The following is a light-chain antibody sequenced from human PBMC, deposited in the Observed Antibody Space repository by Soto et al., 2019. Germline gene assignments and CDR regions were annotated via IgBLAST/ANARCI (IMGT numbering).Light chain of an antibody. CDR1: QNIDMY. CDR2: DAS. Sequence: DIHMTQSPSSLSASVGDTVTITCRASQNIDMYLNWYQWNPGKAPKVLIYDASSLRSGVPSRFSGSGSGTEFTLTISSLQPDDFATYYCQRYNAYWAFGPGTKVDIK. CDR3: QRYNAYWA. J-gene: IGKJ1*01. V-gene: IGKV1-5*01.